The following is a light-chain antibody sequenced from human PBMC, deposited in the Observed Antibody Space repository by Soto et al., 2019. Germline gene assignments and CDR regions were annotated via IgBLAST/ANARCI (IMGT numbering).Light chain of an antibody. J-gene: IGKJ1*01. CDR2: NAS. CDR3: QQRSNWRRT. Sequence: EIVLTQSPATLSLSPGERATLSCRAGQSVISYLAWCQQNPGQAPGLLLYNASTRATGILAMFSGRGSRTDLPLTISSLEPEDFAVYYCQQRSNWRRTFGQGTKVDIK. V-gene: IGKV3-11*01. CDR1: QSVISY.